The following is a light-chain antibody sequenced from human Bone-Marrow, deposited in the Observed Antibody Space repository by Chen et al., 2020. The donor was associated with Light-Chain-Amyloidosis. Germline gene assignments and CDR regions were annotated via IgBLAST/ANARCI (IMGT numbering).Light chain of an antibody. V-gene: IGKV3-20*01. CDR1: QTISSIS. Sequence: EIVLTQSPATLSLSPGEGANLSCRASQTISSISLTWYQQKFGQAPRLLIYGSSSRATGIPDRFTGSGSGTDFTLTINRLEPEDFAMYYCQQYGTSPLTFGGGTKVEVK. J-gene: IGKJ4*01. CDR3: QQYGTSPLT. CDR2: GSS.